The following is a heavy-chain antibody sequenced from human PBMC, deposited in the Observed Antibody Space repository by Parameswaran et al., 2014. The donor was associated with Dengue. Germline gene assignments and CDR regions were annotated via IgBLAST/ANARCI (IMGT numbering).Heavy chain of an antibody. Sequence: WVRQAPGQGLEWMGWINPNSGGTNYAQKFQGWVTMTRDTSISTAYMELSRLRSDDTAVYYCARDRSSWFISPFAYGMDVWGQGTTVTVSS. J-gene: IGHJ6*02. CDR2: INPNSGGT. V-gene: IGHV1-2*04. D-gene: IGHD6-13*01. CDR3: ARDRSSWFISPFAYGMDV.